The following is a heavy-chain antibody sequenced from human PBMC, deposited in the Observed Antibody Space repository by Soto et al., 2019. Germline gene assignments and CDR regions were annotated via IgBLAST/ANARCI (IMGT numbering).Heavy chain of an antibody. V-gene: IGHV4-39*01. D-gene: IGHD1-7*01. J-gene: IGHJ4*02. CDR1: GGSISSSSYY. CDR3: ARLELLDY. CDR2: XXXSXXX. Sequence: PPATLSLTCTVSGGSISSSSYYGGWVRQPXGXGXXXIXSXXXSXXXXYNPSLKSRVTISVDTSKKQFSLKLSSVTAADTAVYYWARLELLDYWGQGTLVTVS.